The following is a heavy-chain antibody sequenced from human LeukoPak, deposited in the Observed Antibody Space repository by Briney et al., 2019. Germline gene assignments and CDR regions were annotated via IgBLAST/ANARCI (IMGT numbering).Heavy chain of an antibody. V-gene: IGHV3-48*02. CDR3: ARDDVDIVVVPAAMPVRYYYGMDV. CDR2: ISSSSSTI. D-gene: IGHD2-2*03. J-gene: IGHJ6*02. CDR1: GXTFSSYS. Sequence: PGGSLRLSCAASGXTFSSYSMNWVRQAPGKGLEWVSYISSSSSTIYYADSVKGRFTISRDNAKNSLYLQMNSLRDEDTAVYYCARDDVDIVVVPAAMPVRYYYGMDVWGQGTTVTVSS.